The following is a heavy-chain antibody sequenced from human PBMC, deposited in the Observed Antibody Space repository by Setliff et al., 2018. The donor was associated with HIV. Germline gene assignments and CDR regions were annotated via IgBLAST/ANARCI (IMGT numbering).Heavy chain of an antibody. Sequence: GGSLRLSCAASGFTFSSYEMNWVRQAPGKGLEWVSYISSSGSTIYYADSVKGRFTISRDNAMNSLYLQMHSLRAEDTAVYFCARDLTVPTITGTPPSYWGQGTLVTVSS. CDR3: ARDLTVPTITGTPPSY. D-gene: IGHD1-20*01. CDR2: ISSSGSTI. V-gene: IGHV3-48*03. CDR1: GFTFSSYE. J-gene: IGHJ4*02.